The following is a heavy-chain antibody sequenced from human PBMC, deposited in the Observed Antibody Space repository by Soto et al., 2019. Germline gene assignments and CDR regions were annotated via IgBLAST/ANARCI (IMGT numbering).Heavy chain of an antibody. V-gene: IGHV1-69*13. J-gene: IGHJ6*02. CDR2: IIPIFGTA. Sequence: SVKVSCKASGGTFSSYAISWVRQAPGQGLEWMGGIIPIFGTANYAQKFQGRVTITADESTSTAYMELSSLRSEDKAVYYCATGRHPSYYYYYGMDVWGQGTTVNVSS. CDR3: ATGRHPSYYYYYGMDV. CDR1: GGTFSSYA.